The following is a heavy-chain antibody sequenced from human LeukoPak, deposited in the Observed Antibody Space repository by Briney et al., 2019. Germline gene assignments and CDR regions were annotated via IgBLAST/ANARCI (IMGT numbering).Heavy chain of an antibody. CDR2: LYYSGTT. CDR3: ARRPEALHAFDI. J-gene: IGHJ3*02. V-gene: IGHV4-39*01. Sequence: PSETMSLTSTVSGDSISSSGYYWGWIRQSPVKGLEWIGSLYYSGTTYYNPSLKSRVTISADTSKNQFSLKVSSVTAADTAVYYCARRPEALHAFDIWGQGTTVTVSS. CDR1: GDSISSSGYY.